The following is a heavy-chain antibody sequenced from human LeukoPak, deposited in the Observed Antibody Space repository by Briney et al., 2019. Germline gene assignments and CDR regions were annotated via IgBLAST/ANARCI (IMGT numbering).Heavy chain of an antibody. J-gene: IGHJ4*02. D-gene: IGHD3-16*01. CDR1: GGSFSGYY. CDR2: INHSGST. Sequence: SETLSLTCAVYGGSFSGYYWSWIRQPPGKGLEWIGEINHSGSTNYNPSLKSRVTISVDTSKNQFSLKLSSVTAATTAVYYCASGHRRWGDYWGQGTLVTVSS. V-gene: IGHV4-34*01. CDR3: ASGHRRWGDY.